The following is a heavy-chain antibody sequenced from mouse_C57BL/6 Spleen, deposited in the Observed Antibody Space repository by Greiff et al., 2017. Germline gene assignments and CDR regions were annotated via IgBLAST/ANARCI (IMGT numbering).Heavy chain of an antibody. V-gene: IGHV1-80*01. J-gene: IGHJ4*01. CDR2: IYPGDGDT. CDR3: ARGVGREYAMDY. Sequence: VQLQQSGAELVKPGASVKISCKASGYAFSSYWMNWVKQRPGKGLEWIGQIYPGDGDTNYNGKFKGKATLTADKSSSTAYMQLSSLTSEDSAVYFCARGVGREYAMDYWGQGTSVTVSS. CDR1: GYAFSSYW. D-gene: IGHD4-1*01.